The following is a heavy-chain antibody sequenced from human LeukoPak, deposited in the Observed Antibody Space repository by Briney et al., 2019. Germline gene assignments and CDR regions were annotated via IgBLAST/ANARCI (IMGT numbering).Heavy chain of an antibody. V-gene: IGHV3-23*01. CDR3: AKDGTYYFDY. D-gene: IGHD1-26*01. Sequence: GGSLRLSCAASGFTFSTYNMNWVRQAPGKGLEWVSAVGGTDGRTYYAAFVKGRFTIYRDNSKNTLYLQMNSLRADDTAVYYCAKDGTYYFDYWGQGTLVTVSS. J-gene: IGHJ4*02. CDR1: GFTFSTYN. CDR2: VGGTDGRT.